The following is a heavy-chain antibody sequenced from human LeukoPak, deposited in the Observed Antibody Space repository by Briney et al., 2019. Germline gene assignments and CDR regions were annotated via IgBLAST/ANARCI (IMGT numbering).Heavy chain of an antibody. CDR1: GVSVSSGYY. CDR3: ARRECSGGSCYFDY. V-gene: IGHV4-34*01. J-gene: IGHJ4*02. Sequence: PSETLSLTCTVSGVSVSSGYYWSWTRQPPGKGLEWIGEINHSGGTNYNPSLKSRVTISVDTSKNQFSLKLSSVTAADTAVYYCARRECSGGSCYFDYWGQGTLVTVSS. D-gene: IGHD2-15*01. CDR2: INHSGGT.